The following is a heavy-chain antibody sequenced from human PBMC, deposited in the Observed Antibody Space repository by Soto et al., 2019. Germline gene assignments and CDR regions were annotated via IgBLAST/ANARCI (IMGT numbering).Heavy chain of an antibody. D-gene: IGHD3-9*01. CDR3: AKDRQFRSYYESAGHYNN. J-gene: IGHJ4*02. V-gene: IGHV3-23*01. Sequence: EVQLLESGGGLVQPGGSLRLSCVASGFTFKNYDMRWVRQAPGKGLEWVSGISGSGAITYYADSVRGRFTISRDNSKITLYLQLNSLGAEDTAIYYCAKDRQFRSYYESAGHYNNWGQGTLLTVSS. CDR1: GFTFKNYD. CDR2: ISGSGAIT.